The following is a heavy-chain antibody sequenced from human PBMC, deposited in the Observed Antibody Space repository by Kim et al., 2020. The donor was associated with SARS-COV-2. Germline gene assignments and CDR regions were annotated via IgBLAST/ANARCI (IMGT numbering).Heavy chain of an antibody. CDR3: AKDANPLHWFNV. CDR1: GFTFSNNA. V-gene: IGHV3-23*01. Sequence: GGSLRLSCEASGFTFSNNAMSWVRQAPGKGLEWVSTMNSGGGTFNADSVKGRFTISRDNSKNTLYLHMDSLRAEDTALYYCAKDANPLHWFNVWVQGALV. J-gene: IGHJ5*02. CDR2: MNSGGGT.